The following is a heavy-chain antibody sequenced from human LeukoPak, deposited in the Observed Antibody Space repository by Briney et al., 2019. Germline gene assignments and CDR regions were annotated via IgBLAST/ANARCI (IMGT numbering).Heavy chain of an antibody. CDR2: IYYSGTT. D-gene: IGHD4-17*01. CDR3: ARRRTAPVYYFDS. Sequence: PSETLSLTCTVSGGSISSSSYYWGWIRQPPGKGLECIGIIYYSGTTYYNPSLKSRVTISIDTPENQFSLKLSSVTAADTAVYYCARRRTAPVYYFDSWGQGTLVTVSS. CDR1: GGSISSSSYY. J-gene: IGHJ4*02. V-gene: IGHV4-39*01.